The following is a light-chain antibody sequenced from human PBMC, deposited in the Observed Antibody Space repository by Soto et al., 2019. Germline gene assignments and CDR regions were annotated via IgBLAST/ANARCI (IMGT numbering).Light chain of an antibody. V-gene: IGLV2-8*01. CDR1: SSDVGGYNF. CDR2: EVN. CDR3: NSYAGSNNFVV. J-gene: IGLJ2*01. Sequence: QSALTQPPSASGSPGQSVTISCTGTSSDVGGYNFVSWFQQIPGKAPKLMIYEVNKRPSGVPDRVSASKSGNTASLTVSGLQAEDDADYYCNSYAGSNNFVVFGGGTKVTVL.